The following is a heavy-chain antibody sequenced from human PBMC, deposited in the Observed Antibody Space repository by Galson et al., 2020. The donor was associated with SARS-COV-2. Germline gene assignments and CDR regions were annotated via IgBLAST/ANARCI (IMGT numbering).Heavy chain of an antibody. J-gene: IGHJ6*03. CDR3: ARGRIVVSAAGIHYYYMDV. CDR1: GGSFSGYY. V-gene: IGHV4-34*01. CDR2: INHSRST. Sequence: SETLSLTCAVYGGSFSGYYWSWIRQPPGKGLEWIGEINHSRSTNFNSSLKSRVTMSVDTSKKQISLKMSFVTAADTAVYYCARGRIVVSAAGIHYYYMDVWAKGTTVTVSS. D-gene: IGHD2-2*01.